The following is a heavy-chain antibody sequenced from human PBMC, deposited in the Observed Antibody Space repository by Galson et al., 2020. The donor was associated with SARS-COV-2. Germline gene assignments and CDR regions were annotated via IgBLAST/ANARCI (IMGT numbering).Heavy chain of an antibody. CDR1: GFTFSSYD. V-gene: IGHV3-13*01. CDR3: ARDRGSSWFWYFDL. J-gene: IGHJ2*01. CDR2: IGTAGDT. Sequence: GGSLRLSCAASGFTFSSYDMHWVRQATGKGLKWVSAIGTAGDTYYPGSVKGRFTISRENAKNSLYLQMNSLRAGDTAVYYCARDRGSSWFWYFDLWGRGTLVTVSS. D-gene: IGHD6-13*01.